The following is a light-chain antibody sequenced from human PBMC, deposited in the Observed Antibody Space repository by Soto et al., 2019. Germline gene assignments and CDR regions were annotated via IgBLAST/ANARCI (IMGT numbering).Light chain of an antibody. CDR1: SSDVGGYNY. CDR2: DVS. CDR3: CSYAGTYTLWV. V-gene: IGLV2-11*01. Sequence: HSALTQPRSVSGSPGQSVTISCTGTSSDVGGYNYVSWYQQYPGKAPKLIIYDVSKRPSGVPDRFSGSKSGNTASLTISGLQAEDEADYYCCSYAGTYTLWVFGGGTQLTVL. J-gene: IGLJ3*02.